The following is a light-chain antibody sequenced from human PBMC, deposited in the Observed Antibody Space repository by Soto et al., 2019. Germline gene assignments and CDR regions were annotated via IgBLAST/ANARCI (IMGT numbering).Light chain of an antibody. V-gene: IGKV1-17*01. CDR1: QGIRND. Sequence: DLQMTQSPSSLSASVGDRVTITCRASQGIRNDLGWYQQKPGKAPKRLIYGASSLQSGVPSRFSCSGSGTEFTLTISSLEPEEFAVHYCQQRSNWPLTFGQGTKVEIK. CDR3: QQRSNWPLT. CDR2: GAS. J-gene: IGKJ1*01.